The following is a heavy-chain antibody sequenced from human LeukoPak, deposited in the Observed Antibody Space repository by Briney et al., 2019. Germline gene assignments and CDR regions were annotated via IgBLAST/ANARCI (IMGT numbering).Heavy chain of an antibody. D-gene: IGHD4-17*01. J-gene: IGHJ4*02. CDR3: ARDVDGDYGGFFDY. Sequence: PWGSLRLSCAASGFTFRSYEMNWVRQAPGKGLDWVSYISSSGSTIYYADSVKGRFTISRDNAKNSLYLQMSSLRAEDTAVYYCARDVDGDYGGFFDYWGQGTLVTVSS. V-gene: IGHV3-48*03. CDR1: GFTFRSYE. CDR2: ISSSGSTI.